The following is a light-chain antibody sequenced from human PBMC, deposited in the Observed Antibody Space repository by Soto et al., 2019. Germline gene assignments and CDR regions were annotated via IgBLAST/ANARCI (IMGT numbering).Light chain of an antibody. V-gene: IGKV4-1*01. CDR1: QSVLFSLTYKNY. CDR3: QQSSSSLPT. Sequence: DIVMTQFPDSLAVSLGERATIKCKSSQSVLFSLTYKNYLAWYQQRPGQPPKLLTSWASTRESVVPARFSGRGSGTDLTLTIDNLQAEDVAVYYCQQSSSSLPTFGHGNKLEI. J-gene: IGKJ2*01. CDR2: WAS.